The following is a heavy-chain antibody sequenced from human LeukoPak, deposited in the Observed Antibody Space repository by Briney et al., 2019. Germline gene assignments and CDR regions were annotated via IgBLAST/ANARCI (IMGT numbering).Heavy chain of an antibody. Sequence: GASVKVSCKASGYTFTTYYMHWVRQAPGQGLEWMGIINPSGGSTTYAQNFQGRVTMTRDTSTSAVYMELSSLRSEDTAVYYCARRSSSWYSKIDSWGQGTLVTVSS. J-gene: IGHJ4*02. D-gene: IGHD6-13*01. CDR1: GYTFTTYY. V-gene: IGHV1-46*01. CDR2: INPSGGST. CDR3: ARRSSSWYSKIDS.